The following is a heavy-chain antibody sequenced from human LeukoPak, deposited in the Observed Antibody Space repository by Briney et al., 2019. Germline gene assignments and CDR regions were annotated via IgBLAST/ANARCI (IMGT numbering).Heavy chain of an antibody. CDR2: ISGSGGST. CDR1: GFTFSSYA. CDR3: AKAQLMIVVVIGAFDI. D-gene: IGHD3-22*01. V-gene: IGHV3-23*01. J-gene: IGHJ3*02. Sequence: GGSLRLSCAASGFTFSSYAMSWVRQAPGKGLEWVSAISGSGGSTYYADSVKGRFTISRDNSKNTLYLQMNSLRAEDTAVYYWAKAQLMIVVVIGAFDIGGKGTRVTVSS.